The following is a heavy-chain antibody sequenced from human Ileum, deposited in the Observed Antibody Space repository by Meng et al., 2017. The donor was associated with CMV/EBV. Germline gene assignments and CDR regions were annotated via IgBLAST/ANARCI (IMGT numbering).Heavy chain of an antibody. J-gene: IGHJ4*01. V-gene: IGHV4-59*01. D-gene: IGHD5-18*01. CDR1: GDSIGSSC. CDR2: LHYSGST. CDR3: ARGHTLMVTPFDY. Sequence: SETLSLTCTVSGDSIGSSCWSWIRQPPGKGLEWIGYLHYSGSTDYNPSLKSRVTISRDTSKNQFSLKLSSVTAADTAVYFCARGHTLMVTPFDYWGHGTLVNGAS.